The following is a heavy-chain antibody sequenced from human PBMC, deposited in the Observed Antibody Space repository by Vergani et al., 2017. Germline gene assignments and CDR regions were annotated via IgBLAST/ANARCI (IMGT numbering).Heavy chain of an antibody. D-gene: IGHD2-2*01. CDR2: IYPGDSDT. CDR1: GYSFTSYW. V-gene: IGHV5-51*01. J-gene: IGHJ2*01. Sequence: EVQLVQSGAEVKKPGESLKISCKGSGYSFTSYWIGWVRQMPGKGLEWMGIIYPGDSDTRYSPSFQGQVTISADKSISTAYLQWSSLKASDTAMYYCARRRGVPAAVIAGGYWYFDLWGRGTLVTVSS. CDR3: ARRRGVPAAVIAGGYWYFDL.